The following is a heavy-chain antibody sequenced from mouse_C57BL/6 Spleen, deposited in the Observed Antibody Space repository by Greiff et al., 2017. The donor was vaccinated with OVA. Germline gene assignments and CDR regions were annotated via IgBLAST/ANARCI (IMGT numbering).Heavy chain of an antibody. Sequence: VQLQQPGTELVKPGASVKLSCKASGYTFTSYWMHWVKQRPGQGLEWIGNINPSNGGTKYNEKFKSKATLTVDKSSSTAYMQLSSQTSEDSAVYYCAKAGYFGSSSYWYFDVWGTGTTVTVSS. CDR3: AKAGYFGSSSYWYFDV. CDR2: INPSNGGT. V-gene: IGHV1-53*01. CDR1: GYTFTSYW. D-gene: IGHD1-1*01. J-gene: IGHJ1*03.